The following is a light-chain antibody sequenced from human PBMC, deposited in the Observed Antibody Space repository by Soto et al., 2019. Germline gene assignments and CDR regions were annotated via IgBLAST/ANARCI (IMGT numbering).Light chain of an antibody. CDR1: TGAVTSGHY. CDR3: LLYYGGAPV. J-gene: IGLJ3*02. Sequence: QTVVTREHSLTMSPGGSVTLTCASSTGAVTSGHYPNWFQQKPGQAPRALIPSTSNKHSWTPPRFTCSLLGGKSALTLSGVQPEYEAGYSCLLYYGGAPVFGGGTKLTVL. V-gene: IGLV7-43*01. CDR2: STS.